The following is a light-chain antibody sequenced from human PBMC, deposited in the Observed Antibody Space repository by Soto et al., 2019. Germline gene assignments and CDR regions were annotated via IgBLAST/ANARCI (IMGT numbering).Light chain of an antibody. Sequence: QSVPTQPRSVSGSPGQSVTISCTGTSSDIGDSNYVSWYQQHPGKAPKLLIYDVTRRPSGVPDRFSGSKSGNTASLTISGLQAEDEADYFCCSYAGSYTLVFGGGTKVTVL. V-gene: IGLV2-11*01. CDR2: DVT. CDR3: CSYAGSYTLV. CDR1: SSDIGDSNY. J-gene: IGLJ2*01.